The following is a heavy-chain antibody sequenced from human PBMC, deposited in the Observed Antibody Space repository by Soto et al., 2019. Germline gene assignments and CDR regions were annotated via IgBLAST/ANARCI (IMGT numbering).Heavy chain of an antibody. V-gene: IGHV3-9*01. CDR2: ISWNSGSI. D-gene: IGHD5-18*01. Sequence: EVQLVESGGGLVQPGRSLRLSCAASGFTFDDYAMHWVRQAPGKGLEWVSGISWNSGSIGYADSVKGRFTISRDNAXNXLXXQMNSLRAEDTALYYCAKDISGNSYGNYYYYGMDVWGQGTTVTVSS. CDR3: AKDISGNSYGNYYYYGMDV. CDR1: GFTFDDYA. J-gene: IGHJ6*02.